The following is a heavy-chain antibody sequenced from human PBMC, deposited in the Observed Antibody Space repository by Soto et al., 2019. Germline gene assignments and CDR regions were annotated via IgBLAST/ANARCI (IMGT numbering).Heavy chain of an antibody. CDR2: ISGSGST. J-gene: IGHJ5*02. Sequence: SLRLSCAASGFPFSDYGMSWVRQAPGKGLEWVSAISGSGSTFYADSVKGRFTISRANSKNTLYLQMNSLRAEDTAVYYCAKDYLRWAQSWGQGTLVTVSS. V-gene: IGHV3-23*01. CDR3: AKDYLRWAQS. D-gene: IGHD1-26*01. CDR1: GFPFSDYG.